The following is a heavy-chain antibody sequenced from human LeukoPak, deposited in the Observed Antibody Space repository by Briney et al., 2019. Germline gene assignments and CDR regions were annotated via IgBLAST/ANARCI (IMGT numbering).Heavy chain of an antibody. D-gene: IGHD6-13*01. J-gene: IGHJ4*02. CDR2: IYYSGNT. CDR1: GGSISSYY. Sequence: SETLSLTCTVSGGSISSYYWSWIRQPPGEGLEWIGYIYYSGNTNYNPSLQSRVTISVDTSKNQFSPKLSSVTAADTAVYYCARLRVGAAGLDYWGQGTLVTVSS. V-gene: IGHV4-59*08. CDR3: ARLRVGAAGLDY.